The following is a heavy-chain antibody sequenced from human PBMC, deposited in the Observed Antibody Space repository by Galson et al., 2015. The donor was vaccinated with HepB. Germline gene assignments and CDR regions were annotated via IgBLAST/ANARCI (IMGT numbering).Heavy chain of an antibody. D-gene: IGHD3-3*01. CDR1: GFTFSSYA. CDR3: AKDEGPLRFDGAAYDY. V-gene: IGHV3-23*01. Sequence: SLRLSCAASGFTFSSYAMSWVRQAPGKGLEWVSAISGSGGSTYYADSVKGRFTISRDNSKNTLYLQMNSLRAEDTAVYYCAKDEGPLRFDGAAYDYWGQGTLVTVSS. CDR2: ISGSGGST. J-gene: IGHJ4*02.